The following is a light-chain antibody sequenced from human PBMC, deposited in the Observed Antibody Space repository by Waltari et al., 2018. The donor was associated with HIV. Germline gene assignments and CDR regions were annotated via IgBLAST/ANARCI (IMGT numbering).Light chain of an antibody. V-gene: IGLV2-23*02. J-gene: IGLJ3*02. CDR2: DVS. CDR3: CSYVSEIVPCV. Sequence: QTALTQPASVSGSPGQSITISCTGTSSDVGAYNLFSWYQQHPGKAPRLIIYDVSERPAGVSNRFTGSKSGNTASLTISVLQAEDEADYYCCSYVSEIVPCVFGGGTKLTVL. CDR1: SSDVGAYNL.